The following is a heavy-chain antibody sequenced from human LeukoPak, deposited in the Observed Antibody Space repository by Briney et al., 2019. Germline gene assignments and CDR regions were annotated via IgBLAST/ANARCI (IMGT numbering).Heavy chain of an antibody. J-gene: IGHJ4*02. D-gene: IGHD6-13*01. V-gene: IGHV3-30*18. Sequence: GGSLRLSCAASGFTFSSYGMHWVRQAPGKGLEWVAVISYDGSNKYYADSVKGRFTISRDNSKNTLYLQMNSLRAEDTAVYYCAKVAPYSSSWYYFDYWGQGTLVTVSS. CDR1: GFTFSSYG. CDR2: ISYDGSNK. CDR3: AKVAPYSSSWYYFDY.